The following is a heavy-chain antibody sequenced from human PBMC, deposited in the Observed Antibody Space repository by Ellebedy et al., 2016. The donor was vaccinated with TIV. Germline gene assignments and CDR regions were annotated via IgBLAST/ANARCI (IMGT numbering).Heavy chain of an antibody. D-gene: IGHD2/OR15-2a*01. V-gene: IGHV3-66*01. Sequence: GGSLRLSCAASPFTVSSSYMSWVRQAPGKGLEWVSVISVGLSTYYADSVKGRFTVSRDDSKNTIHLQLHSLRAEETAVYYCARESFNDVDLRIWGVFDIWGQGTMFTVSS. J-gene: IGHJ3*02. CDR2: ISVGLST. CDR1: PFTVSSSY. CDR3: ARESFNDVDLRIWGVFDI.